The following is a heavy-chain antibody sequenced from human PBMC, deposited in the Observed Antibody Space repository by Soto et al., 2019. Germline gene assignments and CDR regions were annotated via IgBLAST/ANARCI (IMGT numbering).Heavy chain of an antibody. Sequence: GGSLRLSCAASGFTVDDYAMHWVRQAPGKGLEWVSLISGDGGSTYYADSVKGRFTISRDNSKNSLYLQMNSLRTEDTALYYCSNDKGANWGPFDYWGQGTLVTVSS. V-gene: IGHV3-43*02. CDR2: ISGDGGST. D-gene: IGHD7-27*01. CDR1: GFTVDDYA. J-gene: IGHJ4*02. CDR3: SNDKGANWGPFDY.